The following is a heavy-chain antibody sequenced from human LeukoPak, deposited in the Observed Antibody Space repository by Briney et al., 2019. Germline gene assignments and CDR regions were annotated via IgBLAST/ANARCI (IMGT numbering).Heavy chain of an antibody. J-gene: IGHJ4*02. D-gene: IGHD5-12*01. CDR3: AKAGSGYDYRLDY. Sequence: PGGSLRLSCAASGFTFSSYAMSWVRQAPGKGLEWVSAISGSGGSTYYADSVKGRFTISRGNSKNTLYLQMNSLRAEDTAVYYCAKAGSGYDYRLDYWGQGTLVTVSS. CDR1: GFTFSSYA. V-gene: IGHV3-23*01. CDR2: ISGSGGST.